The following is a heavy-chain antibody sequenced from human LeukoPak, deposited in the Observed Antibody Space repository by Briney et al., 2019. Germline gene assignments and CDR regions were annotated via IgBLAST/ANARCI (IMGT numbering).Heavy chain of an antibody. Sequence: SETLSLTCTVSGGSISSYYWSWIRQPPGKGLEWIGYIYYSGSTNYNPSLKSRVTISVDTSKNQFSLKLSSVTAADTAVYYCAREELGATNFFDCWGQGTLVTVSS. CDR1: GGSISSYY. CDR2: IYYSGST. CDR3: AREELGATNFFDC. V-gene: IGHV4-59*01. J-gene: IGHJ4*02. D-gene: IGHD1-26*01.